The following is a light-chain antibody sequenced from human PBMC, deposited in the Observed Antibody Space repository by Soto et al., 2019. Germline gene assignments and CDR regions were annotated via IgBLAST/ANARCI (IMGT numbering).Light chain of an antibody. Sequence: DIVLTQSPGTLSLSPGERATLACRASQSVSSNLAWYQQKPGQAPSLLIYGASSRAAGIPDRFSGSGSGTDFTLTISRLEPEDFAVYYCHHFGSSRHTFGQGTKV. V-gene: IGKV3-20*01. CDR3: HHFGSSRHT. J-gene: IGKJ2*01. CDR2: GAS. CDR1: QSVSSN.